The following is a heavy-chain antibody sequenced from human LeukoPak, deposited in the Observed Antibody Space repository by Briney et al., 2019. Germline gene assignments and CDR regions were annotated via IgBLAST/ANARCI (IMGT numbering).Heavy chain of an antibody. CDR2: VWYDGSNK. J-gene: IGHJ4*02. V-gene: IGHV3-33*06. Sequence: GRSLRLSCTASGFTFSSYGMHWVRQAPGKGLEWVAVVWYDGSNKYYAASVKGRFTISRDNSKNTLYLQMNSLRPEDAAVYYCANLPLWGQGTLVTVSS. CDR3: ANLPL. CDR1: GFTFSSYG.